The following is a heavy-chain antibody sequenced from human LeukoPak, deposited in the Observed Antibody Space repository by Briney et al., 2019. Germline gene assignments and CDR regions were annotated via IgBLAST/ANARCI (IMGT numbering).Heavy chain of an antibody. CDR1: GFTFSDYW. J-gene: IGHJ4*02. CDR3: ARASRGIAANLCFDY. D-gene: IGHD6-25*01. Sequence: GGSLRLSCAASGFTFSDYWMSWVRQAPGKGLEWVANIKEDGSEKYYVDSVKGRFTISRDSAKNSLFLQMNSLRAEDTAAYYCARASRGIAANLCFDYWGQGILVTVSS. CDR2: IKEDGSEK. V-gene: IGHV3-7*01.